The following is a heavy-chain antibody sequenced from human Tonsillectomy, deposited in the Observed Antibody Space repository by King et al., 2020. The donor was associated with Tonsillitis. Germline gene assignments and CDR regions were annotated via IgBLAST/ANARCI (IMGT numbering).Heavy chain of an antibody. Sequence: VQLVESGGGLIQPGGSLRRSCAASGFTVSSNYMSWVRQAPGKGLEWVSFIHSSGITYYADSLKGRFTISRDKSKNTLYLQMNSLRAEDTAVYYCASGGGYGYSYEDYFDHWGQGTLVTVSS. D-gene: IGHD5-18*01. CDR2: IHSSGIT. CDR3: ASGGGYGYSYEDYFDH. CDR1: GFTVSSNY. V-gene: IGHV3-53*01. J-gene: IGHJ4*02.